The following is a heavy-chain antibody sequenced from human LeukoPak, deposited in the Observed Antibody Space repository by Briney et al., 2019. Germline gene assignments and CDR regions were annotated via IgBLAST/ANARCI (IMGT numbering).Heavy chain of an antibody. V-gene: IGHV3-30-3*01. CDR3: ARGGFYTDPDAFDV. CDR2: ISYDGSNK. D-gene: IGHD1-26*01. Sequence: TGRSLRLSCAASGFTFSSYAMHWVSQAPGKGLEWVAVISYDGSNKYYADSVKGRFTISRDNTKNSLSLQMNSLRVEDTAVYYCARGGFYTDPDAFDVWGQGTMVTVSS. J-gene: IGHJ3*01. CDR1: GFTFSSYA.